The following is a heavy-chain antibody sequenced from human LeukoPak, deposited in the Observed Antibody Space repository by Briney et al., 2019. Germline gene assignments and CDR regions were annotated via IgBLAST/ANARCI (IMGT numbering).Heavy chain of an antibody. V-gene: IGHV3-33*01. CDR2: IWYDGSNK. CDR3: ARPHSTRYCSSTSCSANYFDY. D-gene: IGHD2-2*01. CDR1: GFTFSSYG. Sequence: PGGSLGLSCAASGFTFSSYGMHWVRQAPGKGLEWVAVIWYDGSNKYYADSVKGRFTISRDNSKNTLYLQMNSLRAEDTAVYYCARPHSTRYCSSTSCSANYFDYWGQGTLVTVSS. J-gene: IGHJ4*02.